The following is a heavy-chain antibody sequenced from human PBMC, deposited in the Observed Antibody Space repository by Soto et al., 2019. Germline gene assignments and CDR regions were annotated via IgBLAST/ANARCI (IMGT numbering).Heavy chain of an antibody. D-gene: IGHD3-10*01. CDR2: ISSNGGST. J-gene: IGHJ6*03. CDR1: GFTFSSYA. V-gene: IGHV3-64*01. CDR3: ARDRGYYYGSGRDYYYMDV. Sequence: EVQLVESGGGLVQPGGSLRLSCAASGFTFSSYAMHWVRQAPGKGLEYVSAISSNGGSTYYANSVKGRFTISRDNSKNTLYLQMSSLRAEDMAVYYCARDRGYYYGSGRDYYYMDVWGKGTTVTVSS.